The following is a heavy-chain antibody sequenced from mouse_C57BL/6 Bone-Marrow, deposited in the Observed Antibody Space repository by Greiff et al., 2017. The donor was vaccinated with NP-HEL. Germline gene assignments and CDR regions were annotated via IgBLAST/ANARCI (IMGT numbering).Heavy chain of an antibody. Sequence: EVQLQESGAELVRPGASVKLSCTASGFNIKDDYMHWVKQRPEQGLEWIGWIDPENGDTEYASKFQGKATITADTSSNTAYLQLSSLTSEDTAVYYCTTGDGNPWYFDVWGTGTTVTVSS. V-gene: IGHV14-4*01. CDR1: GFNIKDDY. CDR2: IDPENGDT. CDR3: TTGDGNPWYFDV. J-gene: IGHJ1*03. D-gene: IGHD2-1*01.